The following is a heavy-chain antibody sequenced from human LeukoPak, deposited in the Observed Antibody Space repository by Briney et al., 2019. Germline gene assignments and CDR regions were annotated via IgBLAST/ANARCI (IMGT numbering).Heavy chain of an antibody. Sequence: GGSLRLSCAASGFTFSTYGMHWVRQAPGKGLEWVAVIWYDGSNKYYADSVKGRFTISRDNSKNTLYLQMNSLRAEDTAVYYCAKDLSGGPSRGYWGQGTLVTVSS. V-gene: IGHV3-33*06. CDR3: AKDLSGGPSRGY. J-gene: IGHJ4*02. CDR2: IWYDGSNK. D-gene: IGHD3-3*02. CDR1: GFTFSTYG.